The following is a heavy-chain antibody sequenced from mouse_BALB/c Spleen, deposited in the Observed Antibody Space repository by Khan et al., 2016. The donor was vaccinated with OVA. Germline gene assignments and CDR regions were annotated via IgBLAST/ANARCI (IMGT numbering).Heavy chain of an antibody. Sequence: QIQLVQSGPELKKPGETVKISCKASGYTFTNYGMNWVKQAPGKGLKWMGWINTYTGQPTYADDFKGRFAFSLETSARTAYLQINNLKNEDTATYFCARANSYWYFDVWGAGTTVTVSS. J-gene: IGHJ1*01. D-gene: IGHD4-1*02. V-gene: IGHV9-3-1*01. CDR2: INTYTGQP. CDR1: GYTFTNYG. CDR3: ARANSYWYFDV.